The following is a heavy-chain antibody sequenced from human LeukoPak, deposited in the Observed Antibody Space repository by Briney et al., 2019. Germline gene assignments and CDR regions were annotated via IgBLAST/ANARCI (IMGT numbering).Heavy chain of an antibody. CDR3: AGLYYGGSGTNDC. J-gene: IGHJ4*02. V-gene: IGHV4-59*08. CDR2: IYYSGRT. D-gene: IGHD3-10*01. Sequence: KPSETLSLTCTVSGGSINGFYWSWIRQPPGKGLEWIGYIYYSGRTTYNPSLRSRVAISLDTSNKHFSLKLNSVTAADTAVYYCAGLYYGGSGTNDCWGQGILVTVSS. CDR1: GGSINGFY.